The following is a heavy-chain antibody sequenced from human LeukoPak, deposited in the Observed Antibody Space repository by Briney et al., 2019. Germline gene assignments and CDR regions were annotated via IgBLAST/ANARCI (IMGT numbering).Heavy chain of an antibody. V-gene: IGHV3-7*01. Sequence: GGSLRLSCAASGFTFSNYWMTWVRQAPGKGLEWVADIKQDGSEKFYVKSVRGRFTISRDNAKMSLFLQMNSLRAEDTAVYYCARDNGVVHGVYYMDVWGKGTTVTVS. CDR1: GFTFSNYW. J-gene: IGHJ6*03. CDR2: IKQDGSEK. D-gene: IGHD3-3*01. CDR3: ARDNGVVHGVYYMDV.